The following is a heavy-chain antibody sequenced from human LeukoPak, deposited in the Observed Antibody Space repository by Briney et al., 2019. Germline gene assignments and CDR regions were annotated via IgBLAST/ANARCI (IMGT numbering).Heavy chain of an antibody. Sequence: SETLFLTCTVSGGSISSGLYYWSWIRQPAGKGLEWIGRIYSSGSTNFNPSLKSRVSLSVDTSKNQFSLNLSAVTAADTAVYYCARRPGIAVAEYYFDYWGQGTLVTVSS. CDR3: ARRPGIAVAEYYFDY. D-gene: IGHD6-19*01. V-gene: IGHV4-61*02. CDR2: IYSSGST. CDR1: GGSISSGLYY. J-gene: IGHJ4*02.